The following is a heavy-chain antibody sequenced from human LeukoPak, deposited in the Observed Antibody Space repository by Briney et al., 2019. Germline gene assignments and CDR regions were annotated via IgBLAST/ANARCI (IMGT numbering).Heavy chain of an antibody. V-gene: IGHV3-9*01. CDR1: GFTFDDYA. Sequence: PGGSLRLSCAASGFTFDDYAMHWVRQAPGKGLEWASGISWNSGSIGYADSVKGRFTISRDNSKNTLYLQMNSLRAEDTAVYYCAKQLWTPDPEQYYYYGMDVWGQGTTVTVSS. CDR2: ISWNSGSI. D-gene: IGHD1/OR15-1a*01. J-gene: IGHJ6*02. CDR3: AKQLWTPDPEQYYYYGMDV.